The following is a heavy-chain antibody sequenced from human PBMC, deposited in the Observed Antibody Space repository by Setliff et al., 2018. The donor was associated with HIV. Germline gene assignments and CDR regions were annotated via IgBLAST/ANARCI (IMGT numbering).Heavy chain of an antibody. CDR1: GSTFSDYF. CDR3: ARGAWYTSGWYSSRYLDV. V-gene: IGHV3-11*01. Sequence: PGGSLRLSCAASGSTFSDYFMTWIRQAPGKGPEWVSYISNTGNTIYYTDSVKGRFTISRDNAKNSLYLQMNSLRAEDTAVYYCARGAWYTSGWYSSRYLDVWGKGTTVTVSS. J-gene: IGHJ6*03. CDR2: ISNTGNTI. D-gene: IGHD6-19*01.